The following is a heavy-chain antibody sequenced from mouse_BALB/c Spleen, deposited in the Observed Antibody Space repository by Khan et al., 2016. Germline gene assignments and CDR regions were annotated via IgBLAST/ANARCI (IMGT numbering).Heavy chain of an antibody. CDR3: TRGVTTVVDYFDY. J-gene: IGHJ2*01. CDR2: ISSGGNT. Sequence: EVELVESGGGLVKPGGSLKLSCAASGFTFSSYAMSWVRQTPEKRLEWVASISSGGNTFYPDSLKGRFIISRDNARNILYLQMSSLRSEDTAMYYCTRGVTTVVDYFDYWGQGTTLTVSS. D-gene: IGHD1-1*01. CDR1: GFTFSSYA. V-gene: IGHV5-6-5*01.